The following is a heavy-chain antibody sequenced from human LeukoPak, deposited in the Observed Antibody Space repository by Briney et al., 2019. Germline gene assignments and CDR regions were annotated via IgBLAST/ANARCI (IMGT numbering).Heavy chain of an antibody. Sequence: TSQTLSLTCAVSGGSISSGGYSWSWIRQPPGKGLEWIGYIYHSGSTYYNPSLKSRVTISVDRSKNQFSLKLSSVTAADTAVYYCARARGSSSWSSDFQHWGQGTLVTVSS. CDR2: IYHSGST. D-gene: IGHD6-13*01. J-gene: IGHJ1*01. CDR1: GGSISSGGYS. CDR3: ARARGSSSWSSDFQH. V-gene: IGHV4-30-2*01.